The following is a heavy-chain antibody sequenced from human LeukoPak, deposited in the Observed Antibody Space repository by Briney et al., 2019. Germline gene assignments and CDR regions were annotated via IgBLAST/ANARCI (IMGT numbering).Heavy chain of an antibody. CDR3: ARLYDY. V-gene: IGHV4-39*01. Sequence: SETLSLTCTVSGGSISSSSYYWGWRRQPPGRGGEWVGSIYYSGSTYYNPSLKSRVTISVDTSKNQFSLKLSSVTAADTAVYYCARLYDYWGQGTLVTVSS. CDR2: IYYSGST. J-gene: IGHJ4*02. CDR1: GGSISSSSYY. D-gene: IGHD2-8*01.